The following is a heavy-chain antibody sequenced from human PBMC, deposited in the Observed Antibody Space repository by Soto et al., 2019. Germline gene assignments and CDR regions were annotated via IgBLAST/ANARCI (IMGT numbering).Heavy chain of an antibody. Sequence: EVQLVESGGGLVQPGGSLRLSCGASGFSFSSYWMHWVRQAPGKGLVWVSLINIDESRTSYADSVKGRFTISRDNAKNTLYLQMNRLRAEDTAIYCCGRVLNGQWYFDYWGQGTQVTVSS. CDR2: INIDESRT. V-gene: IGHV3-74*01. J-gene: IGHJ4*02. CDR3: GRVLNGQWYFDY. CDR1: GFSFSSYW. D-gene: IGHD6-19*01.